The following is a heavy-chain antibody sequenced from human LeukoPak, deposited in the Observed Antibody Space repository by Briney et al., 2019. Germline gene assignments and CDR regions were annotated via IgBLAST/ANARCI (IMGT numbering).Heavy chain of an antibody. V-gene: IGHV3-30*02. Sequence: GGSLRLSCAASGFIFSDYGMHWVRQAPGKGLEWVADVWHDGQKKFYADSVKGRFTISRDNSNSTLFLHMSSLSGDDTAVYYCAKDAYDGSPSRYIRLHSWGQGTLGIVSP. CDR2: VWHDGQKK. CDR3: AKDAYDGSPSRYIRLHS. J-gene: IGHJ4*02. D-gene: IGHD3-3*01. CDR1: GFIFSDYG.